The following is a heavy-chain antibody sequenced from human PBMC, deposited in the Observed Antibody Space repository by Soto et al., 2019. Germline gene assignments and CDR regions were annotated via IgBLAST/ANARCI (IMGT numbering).Heavy chain of an antibody. CDR3: ARDDSERTATY. J-gene: IGHJ4*02. D-gene: IGHD3-10*01. CDR1: GGSISSYY. CDR2: IYNGAST. Sequence: PSEPLSLTCIVSGGSISSYYWTWTRQPPGKGLEWIGCIYNGASTNYSPSLKSRVTISVDTSKNQFSLKLTSVTAADTAVYYCARDDSERTATYWGQGNLVTVS. V-gene: IGHV4-59*01.